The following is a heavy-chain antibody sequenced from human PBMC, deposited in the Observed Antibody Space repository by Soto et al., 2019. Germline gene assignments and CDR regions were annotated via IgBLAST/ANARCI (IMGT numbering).Heavy chain of an antibody. V-gene: IGHV1-46*01. CDR3: ATALGYDFWSGYYAFDY. J-gene: IGHJ4*02. D-gene: IGHD3-3*01. CDR2: FDPRGGNT. CDR1: GYTFTTYC. Sequence: ASVKVSCKASGYTFTTYCIHWVRQAPGQGLEWMGIFDPRGGNTIYAQKFQGRVTMTEDTSTDTAYMELSSLRSEDTAVYYCATALGYDFWSGYYAFDYWGQGTLVTV.